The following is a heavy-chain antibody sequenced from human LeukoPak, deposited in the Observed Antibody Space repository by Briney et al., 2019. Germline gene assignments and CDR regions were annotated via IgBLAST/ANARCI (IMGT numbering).Heavy chain of an antibody. CDR1: GFTFDDYA. CDR3: ARVRTVVPAAMDV. V-gene: IGHV3-9*01. D-gene: IGHD2-2*01. Sequence: GGSLRLSCAASGFTFDDYAMHWVRQAPGKGLEWVSGISWNSGSIYYADSVKGRFTISRDNAKNSLYLQMNSLRAEDTAVYYCARVRTVVPAAMDVWGKGTTVTISS. J-gene: IGHJ6*03. CDR2: ISWNSGSI.